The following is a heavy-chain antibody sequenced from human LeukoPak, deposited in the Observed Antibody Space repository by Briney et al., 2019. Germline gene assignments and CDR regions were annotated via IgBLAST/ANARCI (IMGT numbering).Heavy chain of an antibody. CDR1: GFTFSSYW. Sequence: RPGGSLRLSCAASGFTFSSYWMSWVRQAPGKGLEWVANIKQDGSEKYYVDSVKGRFTISRDNAKNSLYLEMNSLRAEDTAVYYCARQYCSSTSCSKHDAFDIWGQGTMVTVSS. D-gene: IGHD2-2*01. V-gene: IGHV3-7*01. CDR3: ARQYCSSTSCSKHDAFDI. J-gene: IGHJ3*02. CDR2: IKQDGSEK.